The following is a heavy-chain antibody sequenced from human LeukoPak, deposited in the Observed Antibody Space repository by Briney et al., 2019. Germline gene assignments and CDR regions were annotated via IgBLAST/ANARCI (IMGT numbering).Heavy chain of an antibody. D-gene: IGHD6-19*01. CDR1: GFTFDDYG. CDR2: INWNGGST. J-gene: IGHJ1*01. CDR3: TRNSGWYGLS. Sequence: TGGSLRLSCAASGFTFDDYGMSWVRQAPGKGLEWVSGINWNGGSTGYADSVKGRFTISRDNSNNTLFLHLNSLRGEDTAVYYCTRNSGWYGLSWGQGTLVTVSS. V-gene: IGHV3-20*04.